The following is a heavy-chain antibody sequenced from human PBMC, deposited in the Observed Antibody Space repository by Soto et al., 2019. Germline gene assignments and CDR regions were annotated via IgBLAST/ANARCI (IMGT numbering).Heavy chain of an antibody. V-gene: IGHV1-2*02. CDR2: INPNSGGT. D-gene: IGHD5-18*01. CDR3: ARRTAMVYYYYGMDV. J-gene: IGHJ6*02. Sequence: ASVKVSCKASGYTFTGYYMHWVRQAPGQGLEWMGWINPNSGGTNYAQKFQGRVTMTRGTSISTAYMELSRLRSDDTAVYYCARRTAMVYYYYGMDVRGQGTTVTVSS. CDR1: GYTFTGYY.